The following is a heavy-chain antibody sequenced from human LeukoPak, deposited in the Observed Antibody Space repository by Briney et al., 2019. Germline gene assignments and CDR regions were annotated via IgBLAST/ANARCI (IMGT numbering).Heavy chain of an antibody. D-gene: IGHD6-19*01. V-gene: IGHV3-7*01. Sequence: PGGSLRLSCAASGFTFSSYGMDWVRQAPGKGLEWLANIREDESEINYVDSVKGRFTISRDNARNSLYLQMTSLRPEDTAVYYCARGGQQWLEETLFDPWGQGTLVTVSS. CDR2: IREDESEI. CDR3: ARGGQQWLEETLFDP. CDR1: GFTFSSYG. J-gene: IGHJ5*02.